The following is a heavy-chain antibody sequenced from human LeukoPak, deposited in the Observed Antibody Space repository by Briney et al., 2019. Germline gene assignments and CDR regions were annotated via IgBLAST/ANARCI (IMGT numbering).Heavy chain of an antibody. D-gene: IGHD4-17*01. V-gene: IGHV3-66*01. CDR2: IYSGGST. CDR3: ARDPPTTVAQGAFDI. Sequence: GGSLRLSCAASGFTVSSNYMSWVRQAPGKGLEWVSVIYSGGSTYYADSVKGRFTISRDHSKNTLYLQMNSLRAEDTAVYYCARDPPTTVAQGAFDIWGQGTMVTVSS. J-gene: IGHJ3*02. CDR1: GFTVSSNY.